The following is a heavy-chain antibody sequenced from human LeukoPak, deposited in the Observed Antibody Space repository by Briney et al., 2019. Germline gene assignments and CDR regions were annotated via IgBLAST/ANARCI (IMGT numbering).Heavy chain of an antibody. D-gene: IGHD3-22*01. J-gene: IGHJ3*02. Sequence: QPGGSLRLSCAASGFTFDDYAMHWVRQAPGKGLERVSGISWNSGSIGYADSVKGRFTISRDNAKNSLYLQMNSLRAEDTALYYCAKEVGDFHYYDSSGRFFGAFDIWGQGTMVTVSS. V-gene: IGHV3-9*01. CDR1: GFTFDDYA. CDR3: AKEVGDFHYYDSSGRFFGAFDI. CDR2: ISWNSGSI.